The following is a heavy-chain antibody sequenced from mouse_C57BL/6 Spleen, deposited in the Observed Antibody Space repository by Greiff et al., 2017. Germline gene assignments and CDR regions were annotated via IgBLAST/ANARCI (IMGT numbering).Heavy chain of an antibody. CDR3: AKLGGYGSSYGFAY. V-gene: IGHV2-5*01. Sequence: VKLQESGPGLVQPSQSLSITCTVSGFSLTSYGVHWVRQSPGKGLEWLGVIWRGGSTDYNAAFMSRLSITKDNSKSQVFFKMNSLQADDTAIYYCAKLGGYGSSYGFAYWGQGTLVTVSA. D-gene: IGHD1-1*01. J-gene: IGHJ3*01. CDR1: GFSLTSYG. CDR2: IWRGGST.